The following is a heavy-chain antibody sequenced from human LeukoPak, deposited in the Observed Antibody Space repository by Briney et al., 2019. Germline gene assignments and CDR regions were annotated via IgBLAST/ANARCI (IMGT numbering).Heavy chain of an antibody. Sequence: SGGSLRLSCAASGFTFSSYSMNWVRQAPGKGLEWVSYISSSSSTIYYADSVKGRFTISRDNAKNSLYLQMNSLRAEDTAAYYCARASYYDYVWRKYYFDYWGQGTLVTVSS. CDR3: ARASYYDYVWRKYYFDY. J-gene: IGHJ4*02. CDR2: ISSSSSTI. CDR1: GFTFSSYS. V-gene: IGHV3-48*01. D-gene: IGHD3-16*01.